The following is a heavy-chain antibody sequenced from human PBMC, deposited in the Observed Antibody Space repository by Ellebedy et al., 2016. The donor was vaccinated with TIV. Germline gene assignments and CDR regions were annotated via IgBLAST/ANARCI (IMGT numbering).Heavy chain of an antibody. J-gene: IGHJ6*02. CDR1: GGSFSGYY. Sequence: SQTLSLTCAVYGGSFSGYYWSWIRQPPGKGLEWIGEINHSGSTYYNPSLKSRVTISVDTSKNQFSLKLSSVTAADTAVYYCASNYYGSGSYYYYYYGMDVWGQGTTVTVSS. D-gene: IGHD3-10*01. CDR3: ASNYYGSGSYYYYYYGMDV. V-gene: IGHV4-34*01. CDR2: INHSGST.